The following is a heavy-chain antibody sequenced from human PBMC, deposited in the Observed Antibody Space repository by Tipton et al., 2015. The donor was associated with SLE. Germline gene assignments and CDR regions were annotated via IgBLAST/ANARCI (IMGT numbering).Heavy chain of an antibody. D-gene: IGHD3-10*01. J-gene: IGHJ3*02. CDR2: ISWNSGYI. V-gene: IGHV3-9*01. CDR1: GFIFDDHG. Sequence: SLRLSCAASGFIFDDHGLHWVRQAPGKGLEWVVGISWNSGYIGYAESVRGRFTISRDNAKNSLFLQMNPLRAEDTAMYYCAGPRSGSRAFEIWGQGTMLTVSS. CDR3: AGPRSGSRAFEI.